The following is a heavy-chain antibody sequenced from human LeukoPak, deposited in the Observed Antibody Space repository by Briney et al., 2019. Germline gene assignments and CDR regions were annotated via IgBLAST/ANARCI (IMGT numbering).Heavy chain of an antibody. D-gene: IGHD6-13*01. CDR3: ARGASWGLGY. J-gene: IGHJ4*02. Sequence: SETLSLTCVVYGGSFSGYYWSWIRQPPGKGLEWIGEINHSGSTNYNPSLKSRVTISVDTSKNQFSLKLSSVTAADTAVYYCARGASWGLGYWGQGTLVTVSS. V-gene: IGHV4-34*01. CDR1: GGSFSGYY. CDR2: INHSGST.